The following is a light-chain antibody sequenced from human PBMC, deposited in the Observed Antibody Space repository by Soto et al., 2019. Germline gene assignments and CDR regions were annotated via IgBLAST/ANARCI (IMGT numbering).Light chain of an antibody. Sequence: QSVLTQPPSASGTPGQRVNISCSGSSSNIGSNYVYWYRQFPGTAPKLLIQMNNQRPSGVPARFSGSKSGTSASLAISGLWSEDEADYYCGGWDDSLSGPVFGGGTKLTVL. V-gene: IGLV1-47*03. J-gene: IGLJ2*01. CDR3: GGWDDSLSGPV. CDR1: SSNIGSNY. CDR2: MNN.